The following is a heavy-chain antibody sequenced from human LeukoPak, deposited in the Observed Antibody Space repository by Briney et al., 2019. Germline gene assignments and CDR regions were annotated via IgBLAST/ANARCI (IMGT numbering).Heavy chain of an antibody. CDR2: IYTSGST. J-gene: IGHJ4*02. CDR1: GGSISSYY. V-gene: IGHV4-4*07. D-gene: IGHD3-10*01. CDR3: ARSILTDYYGSGSFDY. Sequence: KPSETLFLTCTVSGGSISSYYWSWIRQPAGKGLEWIGRIYTSGSTNYNPSLKSRVPMSVDTSKNQFSLKLSSVTAADTAVYYCARSILTDYYGSGSFDYWGQGTLVTVTS.